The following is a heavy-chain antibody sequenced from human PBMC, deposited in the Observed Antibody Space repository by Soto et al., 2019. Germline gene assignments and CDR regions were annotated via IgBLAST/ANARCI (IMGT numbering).Heavy chain of an antibody. J-gene: IGHJ6*02. D-gene: IGHD3-10*02. CDR1: GYTFTSYG. V-gene: IGHV1-18*01. Sequence: QVQLVQSGAEVKKPGASVKVSCKASGYTFTSYGISWVRQAPGQRLVWRGWISAYNGITIYAQKIQGRVTMTADTSTSSAYMELRRLTPDGTAVYYCARESECSGDSRAGMDALGQGSTVCVSS. CDR3: ARESECSGDSRAGMDA. CDR2: ISAYNGIT.